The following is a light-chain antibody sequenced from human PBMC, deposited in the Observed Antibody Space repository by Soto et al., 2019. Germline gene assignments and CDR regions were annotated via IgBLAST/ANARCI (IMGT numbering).Light chain of an antibody. CDR1: QRVGIN. CDR2: SAS. Sequence: EIVMTQSPATLSVSPGATAPLSCRASQRVGINLAWYQQKPGQAPRLLIYSASTRASGIPDRFSGSGSGTEFTLTISSLQSEDFAVYYCQQYNNWPRTFGQGTKVDIK. J-gene: IGKJ1*01. V-gene: IGKV3-15*01. CDR3: QQYNNWPRT.